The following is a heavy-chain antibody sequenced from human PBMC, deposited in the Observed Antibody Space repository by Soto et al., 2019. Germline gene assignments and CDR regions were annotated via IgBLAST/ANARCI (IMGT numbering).Heavy chain of an antibody. V-gene: IGHV3-15*07. D-gene: IGHD3-22*01. J-gene: IGHJ4*02. CDR1: GFTFSNDW. Sequence: PGGSLRLSCAASGFTFSNDWMNWVRQAPGKGLEWVGRIKSKTDGGTTDYAAPVKGRFTISRDDSKKTLYLQMNSLKTEDTAVYYCTTLTMIVVAGGDHRGQGTLVTVSS. CDR2: IKSKTDGGTT. CDR3: TTLTMIVVAGGDH.